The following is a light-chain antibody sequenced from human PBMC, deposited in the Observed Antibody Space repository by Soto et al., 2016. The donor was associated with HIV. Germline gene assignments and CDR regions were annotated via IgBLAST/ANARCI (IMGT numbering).Light chain of an antibody. CDR2: LGS. V-gene: IGKV2-28*01. CDR1: QSLLHSNGYYY. CDR3: MQALQTPLT. J-gene: IGKJ5*01. Sequence: DIVMTQSPLTLPVTPGESAFISCRSSQSLLHSNGYYYLTWYLQRPGQSPRLLMYLGSTRASWVPDRFSGSGSGTDFTLKISRVEADDIGVYYCMQALQTPLTFGQGTRLEIK.